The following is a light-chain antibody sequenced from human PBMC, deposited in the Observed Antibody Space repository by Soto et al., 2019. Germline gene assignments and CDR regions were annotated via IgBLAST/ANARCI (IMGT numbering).Light chain of an antibody. CDR2: GAS. J-gene: IGKJ1*01. Sequence: EIVLTQSPGTLSLSPGERATLSCRASQSVTSNYLAWYQQKPGQAPRLLIFGASIRDTGLPDRFSGSGSGTDFTLTISRLETEDFAVYYCQQYGGSTGTFGQGTKVDIK. V-gene: IGKV3-20*01. CDR1: QSVTSNY. CDR3: QQYGGSTGT.